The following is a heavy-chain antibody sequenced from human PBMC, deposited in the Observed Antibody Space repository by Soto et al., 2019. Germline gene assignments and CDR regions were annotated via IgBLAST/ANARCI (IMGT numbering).Heavy chain of an antibody. CDR3: AKSYRNYYYYYMDV. Sequence: GGSLRLSCTASGFIFSSYGMHWVRQAPGKGLEWVAVISYDGSNKYYADSVKGRFTISRDNSKNTLYLQMNSLRAEDTAVYYCAKSYRNYYYYYMDVWGKGTTVTVSS. V-gene: IGHV3-30*18. J-gene: IGHJ6*03. D-gene: IGHD1-26*01. CDR1: GFIFSSYG. CDR2: ISYDGSNK.